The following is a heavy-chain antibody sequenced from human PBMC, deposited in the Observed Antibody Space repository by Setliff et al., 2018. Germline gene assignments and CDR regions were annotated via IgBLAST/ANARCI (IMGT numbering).Heavy chain of an antibody. CDR2: INHYGST. CDR3: ARRWNFGPYGSGIHDGFDM. J-gene: IGHJ3*02. D-gene: IGHD3-10*01. CDR1: DGSFSDYY. V-gene: IGHV4-34*01. Sequence: SETLSLTCAVYDGSFSDYYWSWIRQPPGEGLEWIGEINHYGSTKYKSSLKSRVTISVDTSKNQFSLKLNSVTAADTAVYYCARRWNFGPYGSGIHDGFDMWGQGTMVTVSS.